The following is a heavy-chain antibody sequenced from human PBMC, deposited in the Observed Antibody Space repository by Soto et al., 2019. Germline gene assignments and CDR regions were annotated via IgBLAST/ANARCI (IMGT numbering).Heavy chain of an antibody. V-gene: IGHV3-72*01. D-gene: IGHD2-8*01. CDR1: GFTFSDHY. J-gene: IGHJ1*01. CDR3: ARRGVNSAYTPWDS. CDR2: IRNRANRYTT. Sequence: EVQLVESGGGLVHPGGSLRLSCAAAGFTFSDHYMDWVRQAPGKGLEWVARIRNRANRYTTEYVASLKGRFTISRDDSKNSLYLQMSSLNTEDTAVYYCARRGVNSAYTPWDSWVQGTLVTVSS.